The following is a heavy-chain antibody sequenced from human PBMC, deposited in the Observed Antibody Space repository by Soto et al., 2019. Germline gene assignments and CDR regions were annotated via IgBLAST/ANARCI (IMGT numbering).Heavy chain of an antibody. CDR1: GGSISSGGYY. J-gene: IGHJ4*02. V-gene: IGHV4-31*03. CDR3: ARHPTLELAPFDY. CDR2: IYYSGST. Sequence: LSLTCTVSGGSISSGGYYWSWIRQHPGKGLEWIGYIYYSGSTYYNPSLKSRVTISVDTSKNQFSLKLSSVTAADTAVYYCARHPTLELAPFDYWGQGTLVTVSS. D-gene: IGHD1-7*01.